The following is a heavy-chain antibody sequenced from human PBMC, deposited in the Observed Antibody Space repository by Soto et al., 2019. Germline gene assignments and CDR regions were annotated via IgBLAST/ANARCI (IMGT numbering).Heavy chain of an antibody. CDR1: TLPFSNHA. V-gene: IGHV3-23*01. D-gene: IGHD2-8*01. CDR3: ANGVAGSNSDYFDY. J-gene: IGHJ4*02. Sequence: GSLPFSSTTSTLPFSNHATICPRPSPGKGLDWVSGIGRSGVSTYYADSVQGRFTISRDNSKNTLYLQMNSLRAEDTAVHYCANGVAGSNSDYFDYWGQGTLVTVSA. CDR2: IGRSGVST.